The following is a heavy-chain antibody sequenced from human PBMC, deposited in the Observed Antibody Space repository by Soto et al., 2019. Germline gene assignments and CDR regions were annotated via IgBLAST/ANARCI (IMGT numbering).Heavy chain of an antibody. J-gene: IGHJ6*02. CDR3: ARDYCGMDV. CDR1: GGSLSSGGYS. CDR2: TYQSGSA. V-gene: IGHV4-30-2*06. Sequence: TSETLSLTCTVSGGSLSSGGYSWTWIRQSPGKGLEWIGYTYQSGSAYYNPSLKSRVTISVDRSKNQFSLNLTSVTAADTAVYYFARDYCGMDVWGPGTSVTGSS.